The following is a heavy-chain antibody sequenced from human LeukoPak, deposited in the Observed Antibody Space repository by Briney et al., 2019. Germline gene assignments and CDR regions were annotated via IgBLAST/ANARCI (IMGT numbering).Heavy chain of an antibody. CDR2: ISAYNGDT. D-gene: IGHD6-13*01. CDR3: ARGRISAAGTYFQH. V-gene: IGHV1-18*01. Sequence: GAPVKVSCTASGYTFTSYGISWVRQAPGQGLEWMGWISAYNGDTNYAQKLQGRVTMTTDTSTSTAYMALRSLRSDDTAVYYCARGRISAAGTYFQHWGQGTLVTVSS. J-gene: IGHJ1*01. CDR1: GYTFTSYG.